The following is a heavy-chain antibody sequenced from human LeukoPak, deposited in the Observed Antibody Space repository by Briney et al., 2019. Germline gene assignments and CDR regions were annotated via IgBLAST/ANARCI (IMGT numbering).Heavy chain of an antibody. CDR2: IWYDGSNK. Sequence: QPGRFLRLSCAASGFTFSSYGMHWVRQAPGKGLEWVAVIWYDGSNKYYADSVKGRFTISRDNSKNTLYLQMNSLRAEDTAVYYCARDQRSSGWYLSSNWFDPWGQGTLVTVSS. CDR1: GFTFSSYG. V-gene: IGHV3-33*01. J-gene: IGHJ5*02. D-gene: IGHD6-19*01. CDR3: ARDQRSSGWYLSSNWFDP.